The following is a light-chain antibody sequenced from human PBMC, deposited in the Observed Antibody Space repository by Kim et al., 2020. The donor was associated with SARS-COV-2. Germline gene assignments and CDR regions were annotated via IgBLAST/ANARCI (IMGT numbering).Light chain of an antibody. CDR2: KAS. V-gene: IGKV1-5*03. J-gene: IGKJ2*01. Sequence: DIQMTQSPSTLSASVGDRVTITCRASQSLSTWLAWYQQKPGKAPRLLIYKASNLESGVPTRFSGSGSGTEFSLTISSLQPDDFATYYCQQYNSYSHTFGQGTKLEIK. CDR3: QQYNSYSHT. CDR1: QSLSTW.